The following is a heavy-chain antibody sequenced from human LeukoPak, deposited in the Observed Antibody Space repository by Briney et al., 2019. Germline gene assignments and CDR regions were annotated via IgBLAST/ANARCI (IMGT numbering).Heavy chain of an antibody. CDR3: ARVKYGDDGFDY. CDR2: ISGSGGST. J-gene: IGHJ4*02. D-gene: IGHD4-17*01. CDR1: GFTFSSYA. Sequence: GGSLRLSCAASGFTFSSYAMSWVRQAPGKGLEWVSAISGSGGSTYYADSVKGRFTISRDNAKNSLYLQMNSLRAEDTAVYYCARVKYGDDGFDYWGQGTLVTVSS. V-gene: IGHV3-23*01.